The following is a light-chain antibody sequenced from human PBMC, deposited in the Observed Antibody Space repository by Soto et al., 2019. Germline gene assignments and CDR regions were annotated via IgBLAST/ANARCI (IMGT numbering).Light chain of an antibody. J-gene: IGKJ1*01. Sequence: EIVLTQSPGTLSLSPGERATLSCRASQSVSSSYLAWYQQKPGQAPRVLIYGASSRATGIPARFSGSGSGTDFSLTISSLEPEDFAIYYCQQRSIWPPWTFGQGTKVDIK. V-gene: IGKV3D-20*02. CDR3: QQRSIWPPWT. CDR2: GAS. CDR1: QSVSSSY.